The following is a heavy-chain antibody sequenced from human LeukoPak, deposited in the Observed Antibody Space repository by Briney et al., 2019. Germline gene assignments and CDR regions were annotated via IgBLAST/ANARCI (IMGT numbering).Heavy chain of an antibody. CDR3: ARVIGAAAGPYYFDY. Sequence: ASVKVSCKASGYTFTTYSINWVRQAPGQGLEWMGWISAYNGNTNYAQKLQGRVTMTTDTSTSTAYMELRSLRSDDTAVYYCARVIGAAAGPYYFDYWGQGTLVTVSS. J-gene: IGHJ4*02. CDR1: GYTFTTYS. D-gene: IGHD6-13*01. V-gene: IGHV1-18*01. CDR2: ISAYNGNT.